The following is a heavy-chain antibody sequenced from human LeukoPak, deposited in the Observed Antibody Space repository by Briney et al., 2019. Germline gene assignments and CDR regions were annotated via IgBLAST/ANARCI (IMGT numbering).Heavy chain of an antibody. CDR3: ASGRITIFGVVDY. CDR1: GGSISGYY. Sequence: SETLSLTCTVSGGSISGYYWSWIRQPPGKGLEWIGYIYYSGSTNYNPSLKSRVTISVDTSKNQFSLKLSSVTAADTAVYYCASGRITIFGVVDYWGQGTLVTVSS. D-gene: IGHD3-3*01. J-gene: IGHJ4*02. V-gene: IGHV4-59*01. CDR2: IYYSGST.